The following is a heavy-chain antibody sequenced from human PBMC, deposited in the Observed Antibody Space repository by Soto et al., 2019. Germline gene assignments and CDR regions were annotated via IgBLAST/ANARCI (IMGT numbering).Heavy chain of an antibody. Sequence: QVQLVQSGAEAKKPGSSVKVSCKTSGGTFSSYAISWVRQAPGQGLEWMGGIVPLFRTTNYAQKLQGRVTITAETYTYKMYMELRGLRSGDKAGYYCARGGYSSTWSNLLDRSGLDVWGQGTTVTVSS. CDR1: GGTFSSYA. J-gene: IGHJ6*02. CDR3: ARGGYSSTWSNLLDRSGLDV. CDR2: IVPLFRTT. D-gene: IGHD6-13*01. V-gene: IGHV1-69*06.